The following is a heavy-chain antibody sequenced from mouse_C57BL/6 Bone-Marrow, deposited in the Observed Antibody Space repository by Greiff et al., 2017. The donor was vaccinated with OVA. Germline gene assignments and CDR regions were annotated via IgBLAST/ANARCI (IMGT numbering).Heavy chain of an antibody. D-gene: IGHD1-1*01. CDR1: GFTFSSSG. J-gene: IGHJ4*01. Sequence: EVKLVESGGDLVKPGGSLKLSCAASGFTFSSSGMSWVRQTPDKRLEWVATISSGGSYTYYPDSVKVRFTISRDNAKNTLYLQMSSLKSEDTAMYYCARITTVVAPYAMDYWGQGTSVTVSS. CDR2: ISSGGSYT. CDR3: ARITTVVAPYAMDY. V-gene: IGHV5-6*01.